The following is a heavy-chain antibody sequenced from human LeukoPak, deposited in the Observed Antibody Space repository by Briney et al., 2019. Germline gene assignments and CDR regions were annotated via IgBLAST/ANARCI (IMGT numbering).Heavy chain of an antibody. J-gene: IGHJ4*02. CDR1: GSTLSSYE. Sequence: GGSLRLSCAASGSTLSSYEMTWVRQAPGKGLEWVSYISVGGITVNYADSVKGRFTISRDNAKNSLYLQMNSLRAEDTALYYCARGYSRFDYWGQGTLVTVSS. D-gene: IGHD2-15*01. V-gene: IGHV3-48*03. CDR3: ARGYSRFDY. CDR2: ISVGGITV.